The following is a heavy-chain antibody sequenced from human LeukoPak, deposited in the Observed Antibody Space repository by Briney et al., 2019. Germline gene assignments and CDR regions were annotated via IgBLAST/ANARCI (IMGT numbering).Heavy chain of an antibody. J-gene: IGHJ4*02. V-gene: IGHV1-46*01. Sequence: ASVKVSCKASGYTFTSYYMHWVRQAPGQGLEWMGIINPSGGSTSYAQKFQGRVTMTRDTSTSTVYMELSSLRSEDTAVYYCARELRVWGSYRYTAYWGQGTLVTVSS. CDR1: GYTFTSYY. CDR2: INPSGGST. CDR3: ARELRVWGSYRYTAY. D-gene: IGHD3-16*02.